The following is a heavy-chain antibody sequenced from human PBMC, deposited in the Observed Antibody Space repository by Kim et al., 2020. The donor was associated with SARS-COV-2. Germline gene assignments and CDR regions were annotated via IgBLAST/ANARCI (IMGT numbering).Heavy chain of an antibody. V-gene: IGHV4-34*01. CDR3: ARAGWQWLVRSERADRNWFDP. CDR1: GGSFSGYY. D-gene: IGHD6-19*01. J-gene: IGHJ5*02. Sequence: SETLSLTCAVYGGSFSGYYWSWIRQPPGKGLEWIGEINHSGSTNYNPSLKSRVTISVDTSKNQFSLKLSSVTAADTAVYYCARAGWQWLVRSERADRNWFDPWGQGTLVTVSS. CDR2: INHSGST.